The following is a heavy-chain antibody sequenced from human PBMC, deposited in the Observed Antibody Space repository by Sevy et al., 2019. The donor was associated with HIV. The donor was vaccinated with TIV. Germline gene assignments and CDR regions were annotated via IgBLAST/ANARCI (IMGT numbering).Heavy chain of an antibody. J-gene: IGHJ6*02. Sequence: GGSLRLSCAPSGFTFSTYAMNWVRQAPGKGLEWVSSIGGSGRYTYYADSVEGRFTISRDNSMNMLYLQMNSLRVADTAVYYCAKGYCSGGTCPRDYYYYGMDVWGQWTTVTVSS. CDR3: AKGYCSGGTCPRDYYYYGMDV. CDR1: GFTFSTYA. D-gene: IGHD2-15*01. CDR2: IGGSGRYT. V-gene: IGHV3-23*01.